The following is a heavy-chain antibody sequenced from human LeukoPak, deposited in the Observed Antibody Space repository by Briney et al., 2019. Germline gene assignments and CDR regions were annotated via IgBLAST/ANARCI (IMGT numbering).Heavy chain of an antibody. Sequence: SETLSLTCAVYGESFIYNYWTWIRQPPGKGLEWIGEINHSGSTNYNPSLKSRVTISVDTSKNQFSLKLSSVTAADTAVYYYARERASIVGARVSGRYYFDYWGQGTLVTVSS. CDR1: GESFIYNY. D-gene: IGHD1-26*01. V-gene: IGHV4-34*01. J-gene: IGHJ4*02. CDR3: ARERASIVGARVSGRYYFDY. CDR2: INHSGST.